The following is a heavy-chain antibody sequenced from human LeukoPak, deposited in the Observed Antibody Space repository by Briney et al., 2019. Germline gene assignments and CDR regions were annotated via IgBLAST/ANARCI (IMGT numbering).Heavy chain of an antibody. CDR2: IIPIFGTA. CDR1: GGTFSSYA. D-gene: IGHD3-10*01. V-gene: IGHV1-69*06. J-gene: IGHJ5*02. Sequence: SVKVSCKASGGTFSSYAISWVRQAPGQGLEWMGRIIPIFGTANYAQKFQGRVTITADKSTSTAYMELSSLRSEDTAVYYCARVRDNGSGIEFDPWGHGTLVTVSS. CDR3: ARVRDNGSGIEFDP.